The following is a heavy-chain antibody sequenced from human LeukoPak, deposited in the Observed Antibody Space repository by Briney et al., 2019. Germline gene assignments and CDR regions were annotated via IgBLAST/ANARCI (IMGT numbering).Heavy chain of an antibody. V-gene: IGHV1-8*01. Sequence: ASVKVSCKASGYTFTSYDINWVRQATGQGLEWMGWMNPNSGNTGYAQKFQGRVTMTRNTSISTAYMELSSLRSEDTAVYYCARAGSALRSSGWGPEVGYWGQGTLVTVSS. CDR2: MNPNSGNT. CDR1: GYTFTSYD. CDR3: ARAGSALRSSGWGPEVGY. D-gene: IGHD6-19*01. J-gene: IGHJ4*02.